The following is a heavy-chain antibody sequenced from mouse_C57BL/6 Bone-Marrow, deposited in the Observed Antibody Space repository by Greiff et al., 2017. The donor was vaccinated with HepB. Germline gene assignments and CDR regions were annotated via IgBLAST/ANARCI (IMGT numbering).Heavy chain of an antibody. CDR2: ISDGGSYT. Sequence: DVKLVESGGGLVKPGGSLKLSCAASGFTFSSYAMSWVRQTPEKRLEWVATISDGGSYTYYPDNVKGRFTISRDNAKNNLYLQMSHLKSEDTAMYYCARYYGSSYDWYFDVWGTGTTVTVSS. D-gene: IGHD1-1*01. CDR1: GFTFSSYA. V-gene: IGHV5-4*03. CDR3: ARYYGSSYDWYFDV. J-gene: IGHJ1*03.